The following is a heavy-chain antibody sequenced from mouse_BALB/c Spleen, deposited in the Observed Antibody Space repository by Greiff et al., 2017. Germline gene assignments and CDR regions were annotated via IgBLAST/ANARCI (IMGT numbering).Heavy chain of an antibody. CDR2: INPSTGYT. J-gene: IGHJ3*01. CDR3: ARGGKTGKFAY. CDR1: GYTFTSYW. D-gene: IGHD4-1*01. Sequence: VQLQQSGAELAKPGASVKMSCKASGYTFTSYWMHWVKQRPGQGLEWIGYINPSTGYTEYNQKFKDKATLTADKSSSTAYMQLSSLTSEDSAVFYCARGGKTGKFAYWGQGTLVTVSA. V-gene: IGHV1-7*01.